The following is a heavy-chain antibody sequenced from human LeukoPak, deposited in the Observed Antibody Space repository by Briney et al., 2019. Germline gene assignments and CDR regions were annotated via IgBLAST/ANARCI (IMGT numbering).Heavy chain of an antibody. V-gene: IGHV4-31*03. D-gene: IGHD6-19*01. CDR1: GGSISSTTYY. Sequence: SETLSLTCTVSGGSISSTTYYWSWIRQHPGKGLEWIGYIYYSGSTYYNPSLKSRVTISVDTSKNQFSLKLSSVTAADTAVYYCARAGYSSGWYQGGDAFDIWGQGTMVTVSS. CDR2: IYYSGST. J-gene: IGHJ3*02. CDR3: ARAGYSSGWYQGGDAFDI.